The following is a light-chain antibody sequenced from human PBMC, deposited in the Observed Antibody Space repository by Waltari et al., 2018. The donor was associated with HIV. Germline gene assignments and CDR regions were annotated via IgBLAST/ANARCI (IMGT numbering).Light chain of an antibody. J-gene: IGLJ1*01. CDR3: QSADNNYSPPV. CDR2: NDK. V-gene: IGLV3-25*03. CDR1: AFPSQS. Sequence: SYELTQPPSVSVSPGQTARVTCSGDAFPSQSADWLQQKPGQSPMLIIYNDKERRPGSPERFAGSKSRKTARLTISGVQTEDEADYYCQSADNNYSPPVFGPGTKVTVL.